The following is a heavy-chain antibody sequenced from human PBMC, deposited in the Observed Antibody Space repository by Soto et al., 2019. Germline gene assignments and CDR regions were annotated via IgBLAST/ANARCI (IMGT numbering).Heavy chain of an antibody. D-gene: IGHD5-18*01. CDR2: SYSGGST. CDR3: AIHGYNYGGGYFDY. Sequence: EVQLVESGGGLFQPGGSLRLSCAASGVTVSSNYMSWVRQAPGKGLEWVSVSYSGGSTYYSDSVKGRFTISRDNSKNALYLQMNSLRAEDTAVYYCAIHGYNYGGGYFDYWCQGTLVTVS. CDR1: GVTVSSNY. J-gene: IGHJ4*02. V-gene: IGHV3-66*04.